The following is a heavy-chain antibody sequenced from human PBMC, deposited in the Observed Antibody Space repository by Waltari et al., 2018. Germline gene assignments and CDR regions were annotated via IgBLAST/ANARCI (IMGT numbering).Heavy chain of an antibody. D-gene: IGHD3-16*01. Sequence: QVQLQQSGPGLVKPSQTLPLPCAISGDRVPSNSAAWNWIRQSPSRGLEWLGRTYYRSKWYNDYAVSVKSRIIIDPDTSKNQFSLQLNSVTPEDSAVYYCARGGSAMDVWGQGTTVTVSS. CDR2: TYYRSKWYN. CDR3: ARGGSAMDV. CDR1: GDRVPSNSAA. V-gene: IGHV6-1*01. J-gene: IGHJ6*02.